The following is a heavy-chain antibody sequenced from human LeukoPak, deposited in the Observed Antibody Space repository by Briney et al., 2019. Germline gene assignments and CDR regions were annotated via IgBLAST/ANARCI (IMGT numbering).Heavy chain of an antibody. CDR3: ARGAEDGIVGGPNAFDI. J-gene: IGHJ3*02. Sequence: VASVKVSCKASGYTFTSYGISWVRQAPGQGLEWMGRIIPILGIANYAQKFQGRVTITADKSTSTAYMELSSLRSEDTAVYYCARGAEDGIVGGPNAFDIWGQGTMVTVSS. CDR1: GYTFTSYG. V-gene: IGHV1-69*04. CDR2: IIPILGIA. D-gene: IGHD3-22*01.